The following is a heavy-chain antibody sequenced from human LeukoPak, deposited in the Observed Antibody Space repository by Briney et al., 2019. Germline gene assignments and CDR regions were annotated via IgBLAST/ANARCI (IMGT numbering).Heavy chain of an antibody. J-gene: IGHJ4*02. CDR3: ARGWWRFGDY. CDR1: GGSFSGYY. CDR2: INHSGST. Sequence: SETLSLTCAVYGGSFSGYYWSWIRQPPEKGLEWIGEINHSGSTNYNPSLKSRVTISVDTSKNQFSLKLSSVTAADTAVYYCARGWWRFGDYWGQGTLVTVSS. V-gene: IGHV4-34*01. D-gene: IGHD3-10*01.